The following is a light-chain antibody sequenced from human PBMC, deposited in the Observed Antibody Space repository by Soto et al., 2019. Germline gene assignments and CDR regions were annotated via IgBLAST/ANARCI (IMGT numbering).Light chain of an antibody. CDR2: EVS. CDR1: SSDVGGYNY. J-gene: IGLJ3*02. V-gene: IGLV2-8*01. Sequence: QSALTQPPSASGSPGQSVTISCTGTSSDVGGYNYVSWYQQHPGKAPKLMIYEVSKRPSGVPDRFSGSKSGNTASLTVSGXXXXXXXXXYCSSYAGSNNLVFGGGTKVTV. CDR3: SSYAGSNNLV.